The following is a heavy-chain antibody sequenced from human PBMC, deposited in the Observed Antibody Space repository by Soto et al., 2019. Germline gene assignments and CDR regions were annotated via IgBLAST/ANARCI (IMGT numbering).Heavy chain of an antibody. J-gene: IGHJ6*02. Sequence: GESLKISCKGSGYSFTTYWIGWVRQMPGKGLEWMGIIYPDDSDTRYSPSFQGLVTISADRSISTAYLQWSSLRASDTAMYYCARFSGSLHYYYYYAMDAWGQGTTVTVSS. CDR3: ARFSGSLHYYYYYAMDA. CDR1: GYSFTTYW. D-gene: IGHD1-26*01. V-gene: IGHV5-51*01. CDR2: IYPDDSDT.